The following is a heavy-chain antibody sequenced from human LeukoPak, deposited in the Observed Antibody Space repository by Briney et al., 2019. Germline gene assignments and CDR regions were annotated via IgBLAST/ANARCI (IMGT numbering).Heavy chain of an antibody. D-gene: IGHD1-20*01. CDR1: GFTFSSYW. CDR2: MKQDGREK. Sequence: TGGSLRLSCAASGFTFSSYWMSWVRQAPGKGLEWVANMKQDGREKYYVDSVKGRFTISRDNAKNSLYLQMNSLRAEDTAVYYCARASYITGTTPFDYWGQGTLVTVSS. J-gene: IGHJ4*02. V-gene: IGHV3-7*01. CDR3: ARASYITGTTPFDY.